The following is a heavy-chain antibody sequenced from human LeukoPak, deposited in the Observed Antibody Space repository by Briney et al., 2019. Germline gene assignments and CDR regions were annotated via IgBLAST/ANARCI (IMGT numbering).Heavy chain of an antibody. Sequence: GGSLRLSCEASGFTFDDYGMHWVRQAPGKGLEWVSTISWNSASVGYVDSVKGRFTISRDNAKKPLYLKMNSLRPQDTALYYCAKDYGYSSSWYDYWGQGTLVTVSS. D-gene: IGHD6-13*01. CDR1: GFTFDDYG. J-gene: IGHJ4*02. CDR2: ISWNSASV. CDR3: AKDYGYSSSWYDY. V-gene: IGHV3-9*01.